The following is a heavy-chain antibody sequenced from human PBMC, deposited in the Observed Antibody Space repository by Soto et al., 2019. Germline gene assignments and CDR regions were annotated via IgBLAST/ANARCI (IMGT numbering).Heavy chain of an antibody. CDR3: AREPTTFSNWFDP. CDR1: GFTISSYA. Sequence: GGSLRLPCAASGFTISSYAMHWVRQAPGKGLEYVSAISSNGGSTYYANSVKGRFTISRDNSKSTLYLQMGSLRAEDMAVYYCAREPTTFSNWFDPWGQGTLVTVSS. D-gene: IGHD4-17*01. V-gene: IGHV3-64*01. CDR2: ISSNGGST. J-gene: IGHJ5*02.